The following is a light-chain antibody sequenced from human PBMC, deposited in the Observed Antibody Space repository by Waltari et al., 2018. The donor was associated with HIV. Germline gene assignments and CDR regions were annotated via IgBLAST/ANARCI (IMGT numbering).Light chain of an antibody. J-gene: IGLJ2*01. Sequence: NFMLTQPHSVSESPGKTVTISCTRSSGTIASNYVQWSQQRPGSSPTTVIYEDNQRPSGVPDRFSGSIDSSSNSASLTISGLKTEDEADYYCQSYDSSTHVVFGGGTKLTVL. V-gene: IGLV6-57*01. CDR3: QSYDSSTHVV. CDR1: SGTIASNY. CDR2: EDN.